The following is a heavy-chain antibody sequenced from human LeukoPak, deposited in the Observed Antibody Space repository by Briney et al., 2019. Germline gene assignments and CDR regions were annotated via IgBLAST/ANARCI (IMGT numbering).Heavy chain of an antibody. CDR3: RATGRPDY. V-gene: IGHV3-48*02. CDR1: GFAFNTYY. Sequence: PGGSLRLSCAASGFAFNTYYMHWVRQTPGKGLEWISYISPGSDSMDYADSVKGRFTISRDNAKKSVYLQMSSLREEDTAVYYCRATGRPDYWGQGTLVTVSS. D-gene: IGHD1-1*01. CDR2: ISPGSDSM. J-gene: IGHJ4*02.